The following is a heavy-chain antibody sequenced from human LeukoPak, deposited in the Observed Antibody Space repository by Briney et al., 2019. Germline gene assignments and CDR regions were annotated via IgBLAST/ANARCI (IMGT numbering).Heavy chain of an antibody. J-gene: IGHJ5*02. D-gene: IGHD2-2*01. CDR2: IYTSGST. CDR3: ARLYCSSTSCSDEGGWFDP. Sequence: PSETLSLTCTVSGGSISSYYWSWIRQPAGKGLEWIGRIYTSGSTNYNPSLKSRVTMSVDTSKNQFSLKLSSVTAADTAVYYCARLYCSSTSCSDEGGWFDPWGQGTLVTVSS. CDR1: GGSISSYY. V-gene: IGHV4-4*07.